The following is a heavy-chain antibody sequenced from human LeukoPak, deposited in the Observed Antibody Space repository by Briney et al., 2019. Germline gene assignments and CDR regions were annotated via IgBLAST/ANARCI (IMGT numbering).Heavy chain of an antibody. D-gene: IGHD2/OR15-2a*01. CDR2: IYYSGST. CDR3: ARDHALWSNCFDY. Sequence: KPSETLSLTCTVSGGSVSSGSYYWSWIRQPPGKGLEWIGYIYYSGSTNYNPSLKSRVTISVDTSKNQFSLKLSSVTAADTAVYYCARDHALWSNCFDYWGQGTLVTVSS. J-gene: IGHJ4*02. CDR1: GGSVSSGSYY. V-gene: IGHV4-61*01.